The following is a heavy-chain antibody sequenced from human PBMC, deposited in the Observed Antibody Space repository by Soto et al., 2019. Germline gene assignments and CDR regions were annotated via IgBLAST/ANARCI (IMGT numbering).Heavy chain of an antibody. J-gene: IGHJ1*01. V-gene: IGHV1-46*01. CDR1: GYTFTSYY. CDR2: INPSGGST. D-gene: IGHD2-21*02. Sequence: GASVKVSCKASGYTFTSYYMHWVRQAPGQGLEWMGIINPSGGSTSYAQKFQGRVTMTRDTSTSTVYMELSSLRSEDTAVYYCARVSGEYCGGDCYSVLFQHWGQGTLVTVSS. CDR3: ARVSGEYCGGDCYSVLFQH.